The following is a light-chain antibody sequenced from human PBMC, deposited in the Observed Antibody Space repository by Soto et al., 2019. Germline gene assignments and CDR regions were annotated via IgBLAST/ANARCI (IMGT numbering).Light chain of an antibody. V-gene: IGLV2-14*01. Sequence: QSVLAQPASVSGSPGQSITISCTGTSGDVGGYNYVSWYQQHPGKAPKLMIYEVSNRPSGVSNRFSGSKSGDTASLTISGLQAEDEADYYCSSSTITSALYVFGPGTKVTVL. CDR3: SSSTITSALYV. CDR2: EVS. CDR1: SGDVGGYNY. J-gene: IGLJ1*01.